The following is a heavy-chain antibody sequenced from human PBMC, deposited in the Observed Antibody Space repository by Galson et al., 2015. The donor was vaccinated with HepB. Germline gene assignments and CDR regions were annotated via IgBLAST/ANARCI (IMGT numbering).Heavy chain of an antibody. CDR1: GYSFTSYW. Sequence: QSGAEVKKPGESLKISCNGSGYSFTSYWIGWVRQMPGKGLEWMGIIYPGDSDTRYSPSFQGQVTISADKSISTAYLQWSSLKASDTAMYYCARRASPGYCSGGSCYYGFDPWGQGTLVTVSS. CDR2: IYPGDSDT. D-gene: IGHD2-15*01. J-gene: IGHJ5*02. CDR3: ARRASPGYCSGGSCYYGFDP. V-gene: IGHV5-51*03.